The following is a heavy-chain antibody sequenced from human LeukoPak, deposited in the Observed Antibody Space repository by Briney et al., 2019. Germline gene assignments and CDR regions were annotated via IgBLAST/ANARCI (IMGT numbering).Heavy chain of an antibody. CDR2: ISGSGVGT. CDR1: GFSFSSHV. J-gene: IGHJ3*02. Sequence: GGSLRLSCAASGFSFSSHVMHWVRQAPGKGLEWVSAISGSGVGTYYAGSVKGRFTISRDNSKNTLYLQMNGLRAEDTAVYYCAKVNTATYIIRDAFDIWGQGTMVTVSS. D-gene: IGHD2-15*01. V-gene: IGHV3-23*01. CDR3: AKVNTATYIIRDAFDI.